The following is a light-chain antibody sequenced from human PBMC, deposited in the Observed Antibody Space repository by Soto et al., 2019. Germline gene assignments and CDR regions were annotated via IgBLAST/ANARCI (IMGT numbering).Light chain of an antibody. CDR1: SSNIGAGYD. V-gene: IGLV1-40*01. CDR2: DNN. J-gene: IGLJ1*01. Sequence: QSVLTQPPSVSGAPGQRVIISCTGSSSNIGAGYDAHWYQQLPGTAPRLLIYDNNNRPSGVPARFSVSKSDTSASLAITGLQPEDEADYYCQSYDSSLSGSYVFGTGTKVTVL. CDR3: QSYDSSLSGSYV.